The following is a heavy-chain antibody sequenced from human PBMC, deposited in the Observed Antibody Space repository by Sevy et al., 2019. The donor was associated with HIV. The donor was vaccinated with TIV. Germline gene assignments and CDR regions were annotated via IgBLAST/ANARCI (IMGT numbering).Heavy chain of an antibody. CDR1: GFTFSSYA. Sequence: GGSLRLSCVASGFTFSSYAMHWVRQAPGKGLEWVAVISYDGSNKYYADSVKGRFTISRDNSKNTLYLQMNSLRAEDTAVYYCARDGTRGSSWYLGRYYWGQGTLVTVSS. J-gene: IGHJ4*02. CDR3: ARDGTRGSSWYLGRYY. CDR2: ISYDGSNK. V-gene: IGHV3-30-3*01. D-gene: IGHD6-13*01.